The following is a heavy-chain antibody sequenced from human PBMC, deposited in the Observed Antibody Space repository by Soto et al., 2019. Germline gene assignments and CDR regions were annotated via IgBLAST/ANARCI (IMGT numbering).Heavy chain of an antibody. Sequence: GESLNISCKCSGYSFTIYWIGLVRQLPGKGLGWVGIIYPVGSDTRYTPSFQGQVTTSADNSVSTAYLQWSSLKASDTAMYYCAKHGPRVYYDDSDYYYYGMDVWGQGTTVTVSS. CDR2: IYPVGSDT. D-gene: IGHD3-22*01. CDR3: AKHGPRVYYDDSDYYYYGMDV. J-gene: IGHJ6*02. CDR1: GYSFTIYW. V-gene: IGHV5-51*01.